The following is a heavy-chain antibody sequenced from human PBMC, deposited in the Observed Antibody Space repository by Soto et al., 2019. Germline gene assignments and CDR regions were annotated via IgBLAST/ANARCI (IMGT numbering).Heavy chain of an antibody. CDR2: INANSGST. V-gene: IGHV1-18*01. J-gene: IGHJ4*02. CDR1: GYTFTSYG. Sequence: ASVKVSCKASGYTFTSYGISWVRQAPGQGLEWMGRINANSGSTSYAQKFQGRVTMTTDTSTSTVYMELSSLRSEDTAVYYCAREEGPFDYWGQGTLVTVSS. CDR3: AREEGPFDY.